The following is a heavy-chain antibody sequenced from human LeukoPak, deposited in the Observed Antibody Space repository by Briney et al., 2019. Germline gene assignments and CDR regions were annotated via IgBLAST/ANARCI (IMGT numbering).Heavy chain of an antibody. CDR1: GGSISSHY. J-gene: IGHJ3*02. D-gene: IGHD3-3*01. CDR3: ARAGPLYYDFWSGLGAFDI. CDR2: VYYSGTT. V-gene: IGHV4-59*11. Sequence: PSETLSLTCTVSGGSISSHYWSWIRHPPGKGLKGIVYVYYSGTTNYNPSLKRRVTISVDTSKHQFSLKLSSVTAADTAVFYCARAGPLYYDFWSGLGAFDIWGQGTMVTVSS.